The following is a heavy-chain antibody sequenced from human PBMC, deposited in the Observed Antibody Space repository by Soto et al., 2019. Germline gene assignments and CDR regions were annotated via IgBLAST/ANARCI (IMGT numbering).Heavy chain of an antibody. CDR2: ISGSGGST. D-gene: IGHD1-1*01. CDR3: AKGQGNWNYVDY. Sequence: QSGGSLRLSCAASGFTFSSYAMSWVRQAPGKGLEWVSAISGSGGSTYYADSVKGRFTISRDNSKNTLYLQMNSLRAEDTAVYYCAKGQGNWNYVDYWGQGTLVTVSS. CDR1: GFTFSSYA. J-gene: IGHJ4*02. V-gene: IGHV3-23*01.